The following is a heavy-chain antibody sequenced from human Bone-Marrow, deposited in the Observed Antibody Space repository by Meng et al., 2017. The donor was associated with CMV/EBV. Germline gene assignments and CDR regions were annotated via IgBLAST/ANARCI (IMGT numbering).Heavy chain of an antibody. CDR3: ARDFWSGYYWDTFDI. CDR1: GFTVSSNY. V-gene: IGHV3-66*02. J-gene: IGHJ3*02. Sequence: GGSLRLSCAASGFTVSSNYMSWVRQAPGKGLEWVSVIYSGGSTYYADSVKGRFTISRDNSKNTLYLQMNSLRAEDTAVYYCARDFWSGYYWDTFDIWGQGTMVTVSS. CDR2: IYSGGST. D-gene: IGHD3-3*01.